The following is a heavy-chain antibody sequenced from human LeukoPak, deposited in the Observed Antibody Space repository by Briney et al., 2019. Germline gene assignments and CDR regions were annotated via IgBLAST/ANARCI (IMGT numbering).Heavy chain of an antibody. CDR3: ARALEEDTPRGLDWFDP. V-gene: IGHV1-2*02. D-gene: IGHD2-15*01. J-gene: IGHJ5*02. CDR2: INPNSGGT. CDR1: GYTFTGYY. Sequence: ASVTVSCTASGYTFTGYYMHWVRQAPGQGLEWMGWINPNSGGTNYAQKFQGRVTMTRDTSISTAYMELSRLRSDDTAVYYCARALEEDTPRGLDWFDPWGQGTLVTVSS.